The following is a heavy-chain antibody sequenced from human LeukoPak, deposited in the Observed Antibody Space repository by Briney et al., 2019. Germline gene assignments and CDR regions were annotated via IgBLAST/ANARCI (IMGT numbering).Heavy chain of an antibody. D-gene: IGHD3-16*01. V-gene: IGHV1-2*02. J-gene: IGHJ4*02. Sequence: ASVKVSCKASGYKFIDDYMHWVRQAPGQGLDFMGWINPDSGFTNYAQKFKGRVTMTRDTSISTAYLEVRSLTSDDTAVYYCAPTAEAYTSWWKVWGQGTLVTVSS. CDR2: INPDSGFT. CDR1: GYKFIDDY. CDR3: APTAEAYTSWWKV.